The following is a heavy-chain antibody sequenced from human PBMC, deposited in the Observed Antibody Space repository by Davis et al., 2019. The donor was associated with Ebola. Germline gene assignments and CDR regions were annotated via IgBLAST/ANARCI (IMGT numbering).Heavy chain of an antibody. Sequence: GSLRLSCAVYGGSFSGYYWSWIRQPPGKGLEWIGEINHSGSTNYNPSLKSRVTISVDTSKNQFSLKLSSVTAADTAVYYCARPKVATMGYYYYYGMDVWGQGTTVTVSS. CDR3: ARPKVATMGYYYYYGMDV. CDR2: INHSGST. V-gene: IGHV4-34*01. J-gene: IGHJ6*02. D-gene: IGHD5-12*01. CDR1: GGSFSGYY.